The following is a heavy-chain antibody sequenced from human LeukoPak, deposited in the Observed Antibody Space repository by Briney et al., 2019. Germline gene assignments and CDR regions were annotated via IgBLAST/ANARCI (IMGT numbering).Heavy chain of an antibody. CDR2: ITFDGNSK. CDR3: AKDLSYGSYSFDS. CDR1: GFPFSIYG. D-gene: IGHD3-10*01. Sequence: PGRSLRLSCAASGFPFSIYGMHWVRQAPGKGLEWVAIITFDGNSKSYADSVKGRFTVSRDNSKNTLYLQMSSLRTEDTAAYYCAKDLSYGSYSFDSWGQGALVTVSS. J-gene: IGHJ4*02. V-gene: IGHV3-30*18.